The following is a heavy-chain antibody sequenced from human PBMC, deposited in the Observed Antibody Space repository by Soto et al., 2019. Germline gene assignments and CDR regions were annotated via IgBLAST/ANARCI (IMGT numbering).Heavy chain of an antibody. Sequence: GGSLRLSCLASGFTLNTYYMSWVRQAPGKGLEWVSVISGSDGSTYYADSVKGRFTISRDNAKNSLYLQMNSPRAEDTAVYYCARVTVAWFDPWGQGTLVTVSS. V-gene: IGHV3-23*01. CDR3: ARVTVAWFDP. D-gene: IGHD2-8*02. CDR1: GFTLNTYY. CDR2: ISGSDGST. J-gene: IGHJ5*02.